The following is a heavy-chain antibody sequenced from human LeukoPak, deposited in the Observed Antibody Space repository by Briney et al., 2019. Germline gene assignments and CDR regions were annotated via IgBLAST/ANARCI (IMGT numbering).Heavy chain of an antibody. D-gene: IGHD6-19*01. CDR2: ISVSGGST. J-gene: IGHJ6*02. CDR3: AKEGPAVAGQNSLSADYGMDV. V-gene: IGHV3-23*01. CDR1: GFTFSSYA. Sequence: GGSLRLSCAASGFTFSSYAMSWVRQAPGKGLEWVSAISVSGGSTYYADSVKGRFTISRDNSKNTLYLQMNSLRAEDTAVYYCAKEGPAVAGQNSLSADYGMDVWGQGTTVTVSS.